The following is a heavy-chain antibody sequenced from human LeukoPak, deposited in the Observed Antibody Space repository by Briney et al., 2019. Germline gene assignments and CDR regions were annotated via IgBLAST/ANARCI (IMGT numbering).Heavy chain of an antibody. CDR1: AASIGGVY. CDR3: ARGRQDVTMIVVVMTAVSYYLDV. J-gene: IGHJ6*03. D-gene: IGHD3-22*01. Sequence: PSLSLTFVNAGNAASIGGVYMSGVAESLEKEQEWIGEMNPSGSTSYNPSLKSRVTISVDTSKNQFSLKLSSVTAADTAVYYCARGRQDVTMIVVVMTAVSYYLDVWGKGTTVTVS. CDR2: MNPSGST. V-gene: IGHV4-34*01.